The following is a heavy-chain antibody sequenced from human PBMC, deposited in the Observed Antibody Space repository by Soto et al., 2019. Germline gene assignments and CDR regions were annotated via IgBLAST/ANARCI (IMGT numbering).Heavy chain of an antibody. CDR3: ARHGAAIRPYSYGMDV. Sequence: GDSLKNSCKGSGYSFTSYWIGWVRQMPGKGLQWVGIIYPGDSDTRYRPSFQGQVTITADKSISTAYLQWSSLKASDTAMYYCARHGAAIRPYSYGMDVWGQGTTVTVSS. CDR1: GYSFTSYW. J-gene: IGHJ6*02. D-gene: IGHD2-2*01. CDR2: IYPGDSDT. V-gene: IGHV5-51*01.